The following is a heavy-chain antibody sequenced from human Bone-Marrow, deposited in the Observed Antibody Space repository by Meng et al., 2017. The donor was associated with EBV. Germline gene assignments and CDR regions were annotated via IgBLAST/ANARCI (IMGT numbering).Heavy chain of an antibody. D-gene: IGHD3-22*01. CDR3: ARRYYDVTGYYYFDF. V-gene: IGHV1-3*01. CDR1: GYTSRSYA. J-gene: IGHJ4*02. Sequence: QVQLVQAGVEVKKPGASGKVSCKASGYTSRSYAIHWVRQAHGQSLEWMGWIDVGNANTKYSQKFQDRVTITRETFASTVYMELSRLTSEDTAVYYCARRYYDVTGYYYFDFWGQGTLVTVSS. CDR2: IDVGNANT.